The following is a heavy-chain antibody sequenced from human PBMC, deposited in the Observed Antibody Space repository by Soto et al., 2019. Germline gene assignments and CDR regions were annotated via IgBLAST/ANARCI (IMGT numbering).Heavy chain of an antibody. Sequence: QVQLQESGPGLVKPSETLSLTCTVSGGSISSYYWSWIRQPPGKGLEWIGYIYYSGSTNYNPSLKSRVTISVDTSKNQFSLKLSSVTAADTAVYYCARGDRGVRVYYYYGMDVWGQGTTVTVSS. V-gene: IGHV4-59*01. CDR3: ARGDRGVRVYYYYGMDV. J-gene: IGHJ6*02. CDR2: IYYSGST. D-gene: IGHD3-10*01. CDR1: GGSISSYY.